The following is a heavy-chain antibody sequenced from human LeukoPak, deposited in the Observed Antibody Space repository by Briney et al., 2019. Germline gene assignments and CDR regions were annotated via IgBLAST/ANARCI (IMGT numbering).Heavy chain of an antibody. J-gene: IGHJ3*02. CDR3: ARFEGYGSGIKSAFDI. CDR1: GGSISSYY. V-gene: IGHV4-59*08. D-gene: IGHD3-10*01. Sequence: SETLSLTCTVSGGSISSYYWSWIRQPPGKGLEWIGYIYYSGSTNYNPSLKSRVTISVDTSKNQFSLKLSSVTAADTAVYYCARFEGYGSGIKSAFDIWGQGTMVTVSS. CDR2: IYYSGST.